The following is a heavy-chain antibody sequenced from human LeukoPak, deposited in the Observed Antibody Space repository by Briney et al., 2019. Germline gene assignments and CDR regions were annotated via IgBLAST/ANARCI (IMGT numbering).Heavy chain of an antibody. CDR2: IYSGGAT. V-gene: IGHV3-53*01. Sequence: GGCLRLACAAAGLTVSSNYMSWVRQAPGRGRGWASVIYSGGATSYADSVKGRFTISTANSQYTLYLQTTSMRAEDTAVYYCARLEKRGNYLSFDYCSQGHLVTAS. CDR3: ARLEKRGNYLSFDY. CDR1: GLTVSSNY. D-gene: IGHD1-26*01. J-gene: IGHJ4*02.